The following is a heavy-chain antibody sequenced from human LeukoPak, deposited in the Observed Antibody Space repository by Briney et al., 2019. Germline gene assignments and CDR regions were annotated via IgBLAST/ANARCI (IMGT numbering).Heavy chain of an antibody. V-gene: IGHV4-34*01. J-gene: IGHJ4*02. D-gene: IGHD3-10*01. CDR2: INHSGST. Sequence: PSETLSLTCAVYGGSFSGYYWSWIRQPPGKGLEWIGEINHSGSTNYNPSLKSRVTISVDTSKNQFSLKLSSVTAADTAVYYCARGRGPYYWGQGTLVTASS. CDR3: ARGRGPYY. CDR1: GGSFSGYY.